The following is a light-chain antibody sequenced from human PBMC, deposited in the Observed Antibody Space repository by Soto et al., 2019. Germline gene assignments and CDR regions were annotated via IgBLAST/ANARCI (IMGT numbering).Light chain of an antibody. CDR2: GNS. CDR1: SSNIGAGYD. J-gene: IGLJ2*01. CDR3: QSYDSSLSGHVV. V-gene: IGLV1-40*01. Sequence: QSVLTQPPSVSGAAGQRVTISCTGCSSNIGAGYDVHWYQQLPGTAPKLLIYGNSNRPSGVPDRFSGSKSGTSASLAITGLQAEDEADYYCQSYDSSLSGHVVFGGGTQLTV.